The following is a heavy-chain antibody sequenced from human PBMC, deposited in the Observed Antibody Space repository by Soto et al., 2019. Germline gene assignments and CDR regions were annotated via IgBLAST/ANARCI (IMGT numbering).Heavy chain of an antibody. CDR3: ARGSRVVVVAATPSRGYYMDV. V-gene: IGHV3-11*01. J-gene: IGHJ6*03. CDR1: GFTFSDYY. CDR2: ISSSGSTI. Sequence: GGSLRLSCAASGFTFSDYYMSWIRQAPGKGLEWVSYISSSGSTIYYADSVKGRFNISRDNAKNSLYLQMNSLRAEDTAVYYCARGSRVVVVAATPSRGYYMDVWGKGTTVTVSS. D-gene: IGHD2-15*01.